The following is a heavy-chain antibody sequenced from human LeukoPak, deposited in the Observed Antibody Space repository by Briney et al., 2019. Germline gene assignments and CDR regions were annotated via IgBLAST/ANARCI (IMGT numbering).Heavy chain of an antibody. V-gene: IGHV4-4*07. J-gene: IGHJ3*02. CDR3: ARERCSSTSCYAAFDI. D-gene: IGHD2-2*01. CDR2: IYNSGST. CDR1: GGSISSYY. Sequence: SETLSLTCTVSGGSISSYYWSWIRQPAGKGLEWIGRIYNSGSTNYNPSLKSRVSMSVVTSKNQFSLKLSSVTAADTVVYYCARERCSSTSCYAAFDIWGQGTMVTVSS.